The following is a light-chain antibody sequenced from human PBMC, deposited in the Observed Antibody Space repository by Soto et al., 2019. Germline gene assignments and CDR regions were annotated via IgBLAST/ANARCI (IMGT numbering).Light chain of an antibody. V-gene: IGKV1-39*01. Sequence: DIQMTQSPSSLSASVGDRVTVTCRASQSISTYLNWYQQKPGRAPKLLIYGASIFQSGVASRFSGSGSGTEFTLTISSLQPEDFATYYCQQSYSTSWTFGQGTKVEI. CDR3: QQSYSTSWT. CDR2: GAS. CDR1: QSISTY. J-gene: IGKJ1*01.